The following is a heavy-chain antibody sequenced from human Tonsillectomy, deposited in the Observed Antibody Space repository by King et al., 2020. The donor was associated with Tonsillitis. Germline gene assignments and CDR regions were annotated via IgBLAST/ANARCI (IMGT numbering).Heavy chain of an antibody. CDR1: GFTFSNAW. CDR2: IKNKTDGGTT. J-gene: IGHJ1*01. D-gene: IGHD6-13*01. Sequence: VQLVEFGGGLVKPGGSLRLSCAASGFTFSNAWMSWVRQAPGKGLEWVGRIKNKTDGGTTDYAAPVKGRFTISRDDSTITLYLQMNSLKMEDTAVYYCRIAAADRLGYWGQGTLVTVSS. V-gene: IGHV3-15*05. CDR3: RIAAADRLGY.